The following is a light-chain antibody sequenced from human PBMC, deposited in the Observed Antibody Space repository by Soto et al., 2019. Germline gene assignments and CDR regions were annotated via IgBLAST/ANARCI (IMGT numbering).Light chain of an antibody. V-gene: IGLV2-14*01. CDR3: SSYV. CDR2: DVT. CDR1: SSDVGDNNY. Sequence: QSALTQPASVSGSPGQSITISCTGTSSDVGDNNYVSWYQQHPGKAPKLMIYDVTHRPSGISNRFSGSKSGNTASLTISGLQAEDEADYYCSSYVFGTGTKLTVL. J-gene: IGLJ1*01.